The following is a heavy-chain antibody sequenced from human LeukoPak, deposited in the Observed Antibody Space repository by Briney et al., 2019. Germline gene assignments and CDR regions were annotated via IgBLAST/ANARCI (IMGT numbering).Heavy chain of an antibody. CDR3: ASLTTADAFDI. CDR1: GGSISSYY. D-gene: IGHD3-22*01. CDR2: IYDSGST. V-gene: IGHV4-59*01. Sequence: SETLSLTCSVSGGSISSYYWSWIRQPPGKGLEWIGYIYDSGSTNYNPSLKSRVTISVDTSKNQFSLKLSSVTAADTAVFYCASLTTADAFDIWGQGTMVTVSS. J-gene: IGHJ3*02.